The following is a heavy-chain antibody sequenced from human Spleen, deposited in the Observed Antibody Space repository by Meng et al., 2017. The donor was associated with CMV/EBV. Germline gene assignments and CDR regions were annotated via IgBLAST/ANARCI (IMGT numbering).Heavy chain of an antibody. CDR2: VSSSGKKI. V-gene: IGHV3-11*04. J-gene: IGHJ4*02. Sequence: GESLKIPCAASGFTFSDYYMNWIRQAPGKGLEWVSYVSSSGKKIYYADSVKGRFTISRDNARNLLYLQMNSLRAEDTAFYYCASSDYLGQGTLVTVSS. CDR1: GFTFSDYY. CDR3: ASSDY.